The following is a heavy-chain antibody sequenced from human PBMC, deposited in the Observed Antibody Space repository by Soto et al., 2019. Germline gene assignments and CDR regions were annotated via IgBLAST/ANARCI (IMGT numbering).Heavy chain of an antibody. V-gene: IGHV3-23*01. CDR1: GFTFSSYA. J-gene: IGHJ6*03. CDR2: ISGSGGST. CDR3: AKRAVLSGYYYYMDV. D-gene: IGHD3-3*01. Sequence: PGGSLRLSCAASGFTFSSYAMSWVRQAPGKGLEWVSAISGSGGSTYYADSVKGRFTISRDNSKNTLYLQMDSLRAEDTAVYYCAKRAVLSGYYYYMDVWGQGTTVTVSS.